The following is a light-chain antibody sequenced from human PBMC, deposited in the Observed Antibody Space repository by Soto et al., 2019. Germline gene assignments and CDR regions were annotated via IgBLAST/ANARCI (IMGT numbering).Light chain of an antibody. V-gene: IGLV1-44*01. Sequence: QSVLTQPPSASGTPGQRVTISCSGSSSNIGSNTVNWYQQLPGTAPKLLIYSNNQRPSGVPDRFSGSKSGTSASLAISGLQSEDEADYYCAAWDDSLNGQVVFGGGTPLTVL. CDR1: SSNIGSNT. CDR3: AAWDDSLNGQVV. CDR2: SNN. J-gene: IGLJ2*01.